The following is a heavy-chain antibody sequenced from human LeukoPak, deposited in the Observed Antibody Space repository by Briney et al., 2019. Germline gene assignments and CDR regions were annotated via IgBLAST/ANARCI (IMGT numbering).Heavy chain of an antibody. J-gene: IGHJ6*04. CDR2: IKSKTDGGTT. D-gene: IGHD6-25*01. CDR3: TTGPSGYDYYYYYGMDV. CDR1: GFTFGDHA. V-gene: IGHV3-15*01. Sequence: GGSLRLSCTASGFTFGDHAMSWVRQAPGKGLEWVGRIKSKTDGGTTDYAAPVKGRFTISRDDSKNTLYLQMNSLKTEDTAVYYCTTGPSGYDYYYYYGMDVWGKGTTVTVSS.